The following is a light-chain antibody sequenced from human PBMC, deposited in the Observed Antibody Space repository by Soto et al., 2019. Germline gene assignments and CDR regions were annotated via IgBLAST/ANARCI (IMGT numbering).Light chain of an antibody. CDR1: QGISSY. V-gene: IGKV1-8*01. Sequence: AIRMTQSPSSFSASTGDRVTITCRASQGISSYLAWYQQKPGKAPKLLIYAASTLESGVPSRFSGSGSGTDFTLTISCLQSEDCATYYCQQYYSYPLTFGGGTKVEIK. J-gene: IGKJ4*01. CDR2: AAS. CDR3: QQYYSYPLT.